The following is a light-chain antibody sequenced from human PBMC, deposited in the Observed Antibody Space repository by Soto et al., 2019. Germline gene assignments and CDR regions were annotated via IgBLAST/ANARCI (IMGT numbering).Light chain of an antibody. V-gene: IGKV3-20*01. CDR1: QSVDYNY. CDR3: QQYSTSPPT. Sequence: EIVLTQSPGTLSLSPGERATLSCRASQSVDYNYLAWYQQKPAQPPSLLIYAASTRATGVPDKFSGSGSGSDFTLTISRLEPEDFSMDFCQQYSTSPPTFAQGPNLDI. CDR2: AAS. J-gene: IGKJ1*01.